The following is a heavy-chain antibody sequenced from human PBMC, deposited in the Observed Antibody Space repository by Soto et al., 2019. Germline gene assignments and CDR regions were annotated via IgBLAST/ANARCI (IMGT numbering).Heavy chain of an antibody. D-gene: IGHD4-17*01. CDR1: GGSISSGGYS. CDR3: ARVRTTTPRSDAFDI. CDR2: IYHSGST. Sequence: SETLSLTCAVSGGSISSGGYSWSWIRQPPGKGLESIGYIYHSGSTYYNPSLKSRVTISVDRSKNQFSLKLSSVAAADTAVYYCARVRTTTPRSDAFDIWGQGTMGTVSS. V-gene: IGHV4-30-2*01. J-gene: IGHJ3*02.